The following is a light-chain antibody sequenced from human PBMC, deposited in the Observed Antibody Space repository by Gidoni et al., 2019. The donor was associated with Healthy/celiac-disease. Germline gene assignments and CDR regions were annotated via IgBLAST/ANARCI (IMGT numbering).Light chain of an antibody. CDR1: SSNIGAGYD. Sequence: HSLLTPPPSVSGAPGPRVTIACTGSSSNIGAGYDVHWYQQLPGTAPKLPIYGNSNRPSGVPDRFSGSKSGTSASLAISGLQAEDEADYYCQSYDSSLSGSVFGGGTKLTVL. J-gene: IGLJ2*01. CDR3: QSYDSSLSGSV. V-gene: IGLV1-40*01. CDR2: GNS.